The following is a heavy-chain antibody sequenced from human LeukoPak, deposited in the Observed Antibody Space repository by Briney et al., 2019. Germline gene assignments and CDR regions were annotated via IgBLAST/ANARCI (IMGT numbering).Heavy chain of an antibody. CDR1: RFTFSSYS. V-gene: IGHV3-21*01. D-gene: IGHD3-10*01. CDR3: ARTAESGSYSGMGV. J-gene: IGHJ6*02. CDR2: ISSSSSYI. Sequence: GGSLRLSCAASRFTFSSYSMNWVRQAPGKGLEWVSSISSSSSYIYYADSVKGRFTISRDNAKNSLYLQMNSLRAEDTAVYYCARTAESGSYSGMGVWGQGTTVTVSS.